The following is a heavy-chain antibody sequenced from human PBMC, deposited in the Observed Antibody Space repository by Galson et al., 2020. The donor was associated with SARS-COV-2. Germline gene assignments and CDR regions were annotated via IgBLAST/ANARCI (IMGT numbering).Heavy chain of an antibody. CDR2: IYYSGST. D-gene: IGHD3-16*02. J-gene: IGHJ3*02. V-gene: IGHV4-31*03. CDR3: ARDQLSCTFGGVIVIDAFDI. Sequence: SETLSLTCTVSGGSISSGGYYWSWIRQHPGQGLEWIGYIYYSGSTYYTPSLKSRVTISVDTSKNQFSLKLSSVTAADTAVYYCARDQLSCTFGGVIVIDAFDIWGQVTMVTVSS. CDR1: GGSISSGGYY.